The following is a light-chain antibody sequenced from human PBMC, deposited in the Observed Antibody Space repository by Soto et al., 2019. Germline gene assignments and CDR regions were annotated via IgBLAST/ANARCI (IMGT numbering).Light chain of an antibody. V-gene: IGKV3-11*01. CDR1: QSVRTY. CDR2: DAS. J-gene: IGKJ5*01. Sequence: EIVLTQSPGTLSLSPGERATLSCRASQSVRTYLAWYQQKPGQAPRLLISDASNRATGIPARFSGSGSGTDFSLTIRSPEPEDFAIYYCQQRYRCPITFGQGTRL. CDR3: QQRYRCPIT.